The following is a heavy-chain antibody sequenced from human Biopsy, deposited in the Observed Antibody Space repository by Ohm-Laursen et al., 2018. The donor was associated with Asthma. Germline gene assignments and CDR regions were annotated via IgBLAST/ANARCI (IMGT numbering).Heavy chain of an antibody. Sequence: ASVKVSCKASGYTFINYAIHWVRQAPGHSLEWMGWINAANGNTKYSQKFQGRLTISRDTSASTAYMDLSSLRSEDTAVYYCARTYFDFLTGQVHDAFAMWGQGKMVPVSS. D-gene: IGHD3-9*01. V-gene: IGHV1-3*01. J-gene: IGHJ3*02. CDR2: INAANGNT. CDR3: ARTYFDFLTGQVHDAFAM. CDR1: GYTFINYA.